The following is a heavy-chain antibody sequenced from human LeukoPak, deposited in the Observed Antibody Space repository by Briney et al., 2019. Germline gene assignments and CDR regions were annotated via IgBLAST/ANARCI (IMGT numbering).Heavy chain of an antibody. CDR1: GFTFSSYA. J-gene: IGHJ4*02. V-gene: IGHV3-23*01. CDR3: AKDRPNYYGSNGHYYRRDGDY. D-gene: IGHD3-22*01. CDR2: TSGDGGAT. Sequence: PGGSLRLSCAASGFTFSSYAMSWVRQSTGKGLEWVSSTSGDGGATYYSNSVKGRFTISRDNSRNTRYLQMNSLRAEDTAVYYCAKDRPNYYGSNGHYYRRDGDYWGQGTLVTVSS.